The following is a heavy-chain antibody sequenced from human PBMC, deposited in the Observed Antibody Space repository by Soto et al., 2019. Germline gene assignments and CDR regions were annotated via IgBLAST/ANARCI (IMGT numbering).Heavy chain of an antibody. V-gene: IGHV3-30*18. Sequence: GGSLRLSCAASGFTFSSYGMHWVRQAPGKGLEGVAGISYDGSNKYYADSVKGRFTISRDNSKNTLYLQMNSLRAEDTAVYYCANGDLVEMATIMYGWGQGTLVTVSS. CDR1: GFTFSSYG. CDR2: ISYDGSNK. J-gene: IGHJ4*02. D-gene: IGHD5-12*01. CDR3: ANGDLVEMATIMYG.